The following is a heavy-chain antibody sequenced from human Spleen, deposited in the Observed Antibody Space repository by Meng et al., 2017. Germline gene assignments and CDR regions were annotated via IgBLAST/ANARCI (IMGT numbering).Heavy chain of an antibody. V-gene: IGHV3-15*01. D-gene: IGHD3-16*01. J-gene: IGHJ4*02. Sequence: GGSLRLSCAASGFIFSSYWMSWVRQAPGKGLEWVGRIKSNPDGGTIDYAAAVKGRFTISRDDSKNMVYLQMNSLKSEDTAVYYCFGHIDYWGQGTLVTVSS. CDR1: GFIFSSYW. CDR2: IKSNPDGGTI. CDR3: FGHIDY.